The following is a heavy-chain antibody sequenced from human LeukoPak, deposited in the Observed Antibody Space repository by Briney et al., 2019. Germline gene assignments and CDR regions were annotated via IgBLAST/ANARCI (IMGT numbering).Heavy chain of an antibody. CDR2: INHSGST. CDR1: GGSFSGYY. J-gene: IGHJ6*04. V-gene: IGHV4-34*01. D-gene: IGHD5-24*01. Sequence: SETLSLTCAVYGGSFSGYYWSWIRQPPGKGLEWIGEINHSGSTNYNPSLKSRVTISVDTSKNQFSLKLSSVTAADTAVYYCATTRRDGYNYKPGSMDVWGKGTTVTVSS. CDR3: ATTRRDGYNYKPGSMDV.